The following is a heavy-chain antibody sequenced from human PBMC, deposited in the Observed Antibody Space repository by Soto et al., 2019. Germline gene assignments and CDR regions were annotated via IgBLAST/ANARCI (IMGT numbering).Heavy chain of an antibody. V-gene: IGHV4-59*01. J-gene: IGHJ5*02. CDR2: IYYSGST. Sequence: SLTCTVSGGSITTYYWSWIRQPPGKGLEWIGYIYYSGSTNYNPSLKSRVSISVDTSKNQFSLKLSSVTAADTAVYYCARFREASWFDPWGQGTLVTVSS. CDR1: GGSITTYY. CDR3: ARFREASWFDP. D-gene: IGHD3-10*01.